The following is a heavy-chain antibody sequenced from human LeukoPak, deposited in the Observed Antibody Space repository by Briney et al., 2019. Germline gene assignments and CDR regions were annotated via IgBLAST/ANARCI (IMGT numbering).Heavy chain of an antibody. Sequence: GGSLRLSCAAPRITVDSYAMSWVSQAQGKGLEWDSAISGSGGSTYYADSVKGRFTITRDNSRNTLYLQMNSLRAEDTAVYYCAKVGTVDCFDYWGQGTLVTVSS. CDR3: AKVGTVDCFDY. J-gene: IGHJ4*02. CDR1: RITVDSYA. CDR2: ISGSGGST. D-gene: IGHD4-17*01. V-gene: IGHV3-23*01.